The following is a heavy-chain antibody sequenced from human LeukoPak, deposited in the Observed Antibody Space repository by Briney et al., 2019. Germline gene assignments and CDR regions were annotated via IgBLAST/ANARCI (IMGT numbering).Heavy chain of an antibody. CDR3: ATETNGRHYDY. Sequence: GWSLRLSCTASGLTFSTSGFYWVRQAPGKGLEWVASIGRTGSDRYHADSIKGRFTISRDNANNFLYLQMNSLRAEDTAVYYCATETNGRHYDYWGQRTLLTVSS. CDR2: IGRTGSDR. CDR1: GLTFSTSG. J-gene: IGHJ4*02. D-gene: IGHD1-14*01. V-gene: IGHV3-21*06.